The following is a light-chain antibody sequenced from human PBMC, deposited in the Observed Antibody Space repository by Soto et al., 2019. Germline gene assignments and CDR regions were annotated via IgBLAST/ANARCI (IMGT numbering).Light chain of an antibody. CDR3: SSSTGSSTI. CDR2: EVS. J-gene: IGLJ1*01. Sequence: QSVLTQPASVSGSPGQSITISCTGTSSDVGGYNYVSWYQQHPGTAPKLMIYEVSNRPSGVSNRFSGSKSDNTASLTISGLQDEDEADYYCSSSTGSSTIFGTGTKVTVL. V-gene: IGLV2-14*01. CDR1: SSDVGGYNY.